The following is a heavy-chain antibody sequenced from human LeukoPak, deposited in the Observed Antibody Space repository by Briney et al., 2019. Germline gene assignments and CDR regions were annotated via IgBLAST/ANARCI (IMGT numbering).Heavy chain of an antibody. CDR1: GGSISSSSYY. Sequence: PSETLSLTCTVSGGSISSSSYYWGWIRQPPGKGLEWIGCIYYSGSTYYNPSLKSRVTISVDTSKNQFSLKLSSVTAADTAVYYCARHYYDILTPFDYWGQGTLITVSS. CDR3: ARHYYDILTPFDY. J-gene: IGHJ4*02. CDR2: IYYSGST. V-gene: IGHV4-39*01. D-gene: IGHD3-9*01.